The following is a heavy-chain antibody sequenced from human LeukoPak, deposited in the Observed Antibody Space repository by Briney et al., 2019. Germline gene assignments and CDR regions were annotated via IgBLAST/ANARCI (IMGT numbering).Heavy chain of an antibody. CDR3: AKGQTIAVASFTE. D-gene: IGHD6-19*01. CDR2: ISGSGGST. J-gene: IGHJ4*02. CDR1: GFTFRSYA. V-gene: IGHV3-23*01. Sequence: GGSLRLSCAASGFTFRSYAMSWVRQAPGKGLEWVSAISGSGGSTYYADSVKGRFTISRDNSKNTLYLQMNSLRAEDTAVYYCAKGQTIAVASFTEWGQGTLVTVSS.